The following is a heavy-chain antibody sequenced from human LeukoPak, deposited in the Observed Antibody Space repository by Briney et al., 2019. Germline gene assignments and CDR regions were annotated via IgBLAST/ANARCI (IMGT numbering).Heavy chain of an antibody. D-gene: IGHD5-18*01. Sequence: PGGSLRLSCAASGFTFSSYGMHSVRQAPGKGLEWVAVISYDGSNKYYADSVKGRFTISRDNSKNTLYLQMNSLRAEDTAVYYCARDVSYGWYYFDYWGQGTLVTVSS. V-gene: IGHV3-30*03. J-gene: IGHJ4*02. CDR2: ISYDGSNK. CDR1: GFTFSSYG. CDR3: ARDVSYGWYYFDY.